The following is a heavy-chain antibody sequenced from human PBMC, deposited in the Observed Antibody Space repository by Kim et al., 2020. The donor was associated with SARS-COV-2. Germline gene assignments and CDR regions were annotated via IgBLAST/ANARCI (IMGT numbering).Heavy chain of an antibody. V-gene: IGHV3-48*03. CDR3: ARLWFGELNY. D-gene: IGHD3-10*01. Sequence: IYYADSVKGRFTISRDNAKNSLYLQMNSLRAEDTAVYYCARLWFGELNYWGQGTLVTVSS. CDR2: I. J-gene: IGHJ4*02.